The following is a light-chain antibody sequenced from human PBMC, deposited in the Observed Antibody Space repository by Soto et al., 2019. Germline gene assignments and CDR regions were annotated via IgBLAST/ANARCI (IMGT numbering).Light chain of an antibody. Sequence: EIVLAQPTPRLYLYPRQSATISCRASQSVSSYLAWYQQKPGQAPSLLIYGVSTRATGIPTRFSGSGSGRQFTLTISSLQSEDFAVYYCQQYNNWPQTFGQGTKVDIK. CDR3: QQYNNWPQT. CDR1: QSVSSY. CDR2: GVS. J-gene: IGKJ1*01. V-gene: IGKV3-15*01.